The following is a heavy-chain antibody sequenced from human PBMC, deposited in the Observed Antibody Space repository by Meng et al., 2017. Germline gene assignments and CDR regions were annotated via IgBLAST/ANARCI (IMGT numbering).Heavy chain of an antibody. CDR1: GFIFSNYE. CDR2: ITKDGSRK. CDR3: ARDFDY. J-gene: IGHJ4*02. Sequence: QVQVGESGGDLVPPGRSLTLSCAASGFIFSNYEMHWVRQAPGKGLEWVACITKDGSRKYYLGSVRGRFTISRDNSKNTLYLEMNSLRSEDTALYYCARDFDYWGQGTLVTVSS. V-gene: IGHV3-30*16.